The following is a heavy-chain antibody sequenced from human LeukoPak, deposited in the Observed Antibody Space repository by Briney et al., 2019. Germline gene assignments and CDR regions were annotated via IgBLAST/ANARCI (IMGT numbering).Heavy chain of an antibody. CDR1: GGTISSYF. J-gene: IGHJ4*02. V-gene: IGHV4-59*03. D-gene: IGHD3-22*01. Sequence: SETLSLTCTVSGGTISSYFWSWIRQAPGKGLEWIGNVYYTGRTKYNPSLKSRVTISVDTSKNQLSLHLTSVTAADTAIYYCAKYVESYDNTASPFDYWGQGTLVTVSS. CDR2: VYYTGRT. CDR3: AKYVESYDNTASPFDY.